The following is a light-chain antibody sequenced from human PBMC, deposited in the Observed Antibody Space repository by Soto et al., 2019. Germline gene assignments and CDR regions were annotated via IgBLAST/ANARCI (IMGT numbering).Light chain of an antibody. V-gene: IGKV3-11*01. Sequence: EIVLTQSPATLSLSPGERATLSCRASQSINRHLAWYRQNPGQAPRLLIYDASNRATGIPARSSGSGSGTDFTPTISSLEPEDFAVYSCQQRSNWWTFGQGTKVDIK. CDR2: DAS. J-gene: IGKJ1*01. CDR1: QSINRH. CDR3: QQRSNWWT.